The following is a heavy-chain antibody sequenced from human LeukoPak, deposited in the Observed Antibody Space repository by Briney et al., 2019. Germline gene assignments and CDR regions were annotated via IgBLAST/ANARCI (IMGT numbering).Heavy chain of an antibody. CDR2: ISIDGSTT. D-gene: IGHD3-3*01. J-gene: IGHJ2*01. Sequence: GGSLRLSCAASGFTFSSYRMHWVRHAPGKGLEWVSRISIDGSTTNYAGSVKGRFTISRDNAKNSLYLQMNSLRAEDTAVYYCARARLYYDFWSGYYSNWYFDLWGRGTLVTVSS. V-gene: IGHV3-74*01. CDR1: GFTFSSYR. CDR3: ARARLYYDFWSGYYSNWYFDL.